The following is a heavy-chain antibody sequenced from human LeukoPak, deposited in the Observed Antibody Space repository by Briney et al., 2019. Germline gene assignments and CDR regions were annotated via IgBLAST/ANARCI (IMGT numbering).Heavy chain of an antibody. J-gene: IGHJ4*02. CDR1: GGSISSYY. D-gene: IGHD1-26*01. V-gene: IGHV4-59*01. CDR2: IYYSGST. CDR3: ARDGVGASGYFDY. Sequence: SETLSLTCTVSGGSISSYYWSWIRQPPGKGLEWIGYIYYSGSTNYNPSLKSRVTISVDTSKNQFSLKLSSVTAADTAVYYCARDGVGASGYFDYWGQGTLVTVSS.